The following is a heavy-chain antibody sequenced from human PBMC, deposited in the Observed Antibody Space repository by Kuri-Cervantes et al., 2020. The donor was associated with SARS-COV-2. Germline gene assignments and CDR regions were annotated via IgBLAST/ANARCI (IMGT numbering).Heavy chain of an antibody. D-gene: IGHD1-26*01. J-gene: IGHJ3*02. V-gene: IGHV1-69*06. Sequence: SVTVSCKTSGGTFSKYVINWVRQAPGQGLEWMGRIVPFFGTENYALKFQGRLTISADKSTGTTYMELSSLKSEDTAIYYCARAGLGYSGFHSAFDIWGQGTVVTVSS. CDR3: ARAGLGYSGFHSAFDI. CDR2: IVPFFGTE. CDR1: GGTFSKYV.